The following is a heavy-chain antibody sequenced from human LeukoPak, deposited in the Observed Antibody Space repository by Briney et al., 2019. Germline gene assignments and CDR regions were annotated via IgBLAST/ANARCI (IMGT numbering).Heavy chain of an antibody. Sequence: SETLSLTCSVSGGSISSGDYYWSWIRQPAGKGLEWIGRIYTSGSTNYYPSLKTRVTMSVDTSKNQFSLKLSSVTAADTAVYYCARHVSYYYMDVWGKGITVTVSS. CDR2: IYTSGST. CDR3: ARHVSYYYMDV. CDR1: GGSISSGDYY. J-gene: IGHJ6*03. V-gene: IGHV4-61*02. D-gene: IGHD3-16*01.